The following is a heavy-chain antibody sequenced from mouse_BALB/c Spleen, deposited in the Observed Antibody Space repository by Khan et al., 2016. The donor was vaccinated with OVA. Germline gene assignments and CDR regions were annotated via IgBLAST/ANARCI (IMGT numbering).Heavy chain of an antibody. V-gene: IGHV1S81*02. CDR1: GYTFSSYY. CDR3: TRSGYANPFAY. Sequence: QVQLQQSGAELVKPGASVKLSCKASGYTFSSYYMYWVKQRPGQGLEWIGGIHPSNGGTNFNEKFKTKASLTVDKSSSPAYMQLSSLTSEDSAVYYCTRSGYANPFAYWGQGTLVTVSA. J-gene: IGHJ3*01. D-gene: IGHD2-10*02. CDR2: IHPSNGGT.